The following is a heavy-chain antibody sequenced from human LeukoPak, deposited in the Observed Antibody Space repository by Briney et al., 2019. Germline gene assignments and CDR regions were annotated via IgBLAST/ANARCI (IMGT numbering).Heavy chain of an antibody. CDR1: GFTFSSYG. D-gene: IGHD6-13*01. V-gene: IGHV3-30*02. CDR3: AKAGSRWPYRDFGL. J-gene: IGHJ2*01. CDR2: IRYDGSNK. Sequence: PGGSLRLSCAASGFTFSSYGMHWVRQAPGKGLEWVAFIRYDGSNKYYADSVKGRITISRDNSKNTLYLQMNSLRAEDTAVYYCAKAGSRWPYRDFGLWGRGTPVTVSS.